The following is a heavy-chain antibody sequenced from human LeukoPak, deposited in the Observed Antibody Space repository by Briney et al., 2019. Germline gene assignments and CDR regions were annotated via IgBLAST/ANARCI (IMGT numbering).Heavy chain of an antibody. CDR3: AKDRGDYYDSSGYYPAGFDY. D-gene: IGHD3-22*01. CDR2: ISYDGSNK. J-gene: IGHJ4*02. V-gene: IGHV3-30*18. Sequence: GGSLRLSCAASGFTFSSYGMHWVRQAPGKGLEWVAVISYDGSNKYYADSVKGRFTISGDNSKNTLYLQMNSLRAEDTAVYYCAKDRGDYYDSSGYYPAGFDYWGQGTLVTVSS. CDR1: GFTFSSYG.